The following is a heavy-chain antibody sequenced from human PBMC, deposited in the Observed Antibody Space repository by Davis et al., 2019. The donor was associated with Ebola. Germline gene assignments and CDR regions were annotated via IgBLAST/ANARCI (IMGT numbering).Heavy chain of an antibody. Sequence: PSETLSLTCAASGFTFSRYSMNWVRQAPGKGLEWVSSISSRSNYIYYADSVKGRFTISRDNAKNSLYLQMNSLRAEDTAVYYCARDPTRMYYDFWSGSSDYYYGMDVWGQGTTVTVSS. CDR1: GFTFSRYS. J-gene: IGHJ6*02. D-gene: IGHD3-3*01. CDR2: ISSRSNYI. V-gene: IGHV3-21*01. CDR3: ARDPTRMYYDFWSGSSDYYYGMDV.